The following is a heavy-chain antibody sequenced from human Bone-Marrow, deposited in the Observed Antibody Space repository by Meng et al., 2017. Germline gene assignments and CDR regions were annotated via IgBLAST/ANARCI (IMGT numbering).Heavy chain of an antibody. D-gene: IGHD2-2*01. Sequence: QVQLQESGLGLVKPSGTLSLTFTVSGGSISGSNWWTWVRQPPGKGLEWIGEIYHTGSTNNNPSLKNRVTISVDKSKNQFSLKLSSVTAADTAVYYCARGYCSTTNCNWFDPWGQGTLVTVSS. CDR1: GGSISGSNW. CDR3: ARGYCSTTNCNWFDP. V-gene: IGHV4-4*02. CDR2: IYHTGST. J-gene: IGHJ5*02.